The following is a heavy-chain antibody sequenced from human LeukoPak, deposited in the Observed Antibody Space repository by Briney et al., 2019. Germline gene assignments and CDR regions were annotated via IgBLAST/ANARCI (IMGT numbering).Heavy chain of an antibody. D-gene: IGHD1-14*01. V-gene: IGHV4-39*01. J-gene: IGHJ4*02. CDR2: IYYSGST. CDR3: ATEYGVSL. CDR1: GGSISSSSYY. Sequence: SETLSLTCTVSGGSISSSSYYWGWIRQPPGKGLEWIGSIYYSGSTYYNPSLKSRVTISVDTSQNQFSLKLPSVTAADTAVYYCATEYGVSLWGQGTLVTVSS.